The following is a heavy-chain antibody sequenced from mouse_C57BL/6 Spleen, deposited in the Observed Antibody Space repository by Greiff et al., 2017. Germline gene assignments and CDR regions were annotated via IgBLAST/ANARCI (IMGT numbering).Heavy chain of an antibody. CDR1: GYAFSSSW. CDR2: IYPGDGDT. Sequence: VQLQQSGPELVKPGASVKISCKASGYAFSSSWRNWVKQRPGKGLEWIGRIYPGDGDTNYNGKFKGKATLTADKSSSTAYMQLSSLTSEDSAVYFCALDSSGFAYWGQGTLVTVSA. V-gene: IGHV1-82*01. D-gene: IGHD3-2*02. J-gene: IGHJ3*01. CDR3: ALDSSGFAY.